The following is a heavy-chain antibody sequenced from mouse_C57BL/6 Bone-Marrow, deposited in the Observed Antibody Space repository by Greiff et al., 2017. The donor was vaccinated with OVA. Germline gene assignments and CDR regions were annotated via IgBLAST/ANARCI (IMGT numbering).Heavy chain of an antibody. J-gene: IGHJ1*03. V-gene: IGHV2-2*01. CDR2: IWSGGST. Sequence: VKLQESGPGLVQPSQSLSITCTVSGFSLTSYGVHWVRQSPGKGLEWLGVIWSGGSTDYNAAFISRLSISKDNSKSQVFFKMNSLQADDTAIYYCASTTVVGYWYFDVWGTGTTVTVSS. CDR3: ASTTVVGYWYFDV. CDR1: GFSLTSYG. D-gene: IGHD1-1*01.